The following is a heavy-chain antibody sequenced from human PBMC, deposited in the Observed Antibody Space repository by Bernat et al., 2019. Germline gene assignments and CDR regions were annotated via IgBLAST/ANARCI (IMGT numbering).Heavy chain of an antibody. CDR1: GFTFSSYS. V-gene: IGHV3-21*01. CDR2: ISSSSSYI. Sequence: EVQLVESGGGLVKPGGSLRLSCAASGFTFSSYSMNWVRQAPGKGLEWVSSISSSSSYIYYADSVKGRFTISRDNAKNSLYLQMNSLRAEDTAVYYCARPEGSGSSLAFDIWGQGTMVTVSS. D-gene: IGHD6-6*01. J-gene: IGHJ3*02. CDR3: ARPEGSGSSLAFDI.